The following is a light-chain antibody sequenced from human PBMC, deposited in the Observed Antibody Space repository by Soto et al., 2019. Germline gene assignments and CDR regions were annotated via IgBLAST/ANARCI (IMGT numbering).Light chain of an antibody. CDR1: QSVLYSSNNKNY. V-gene: IGKV4-1*01. Sequence: DIVMTQSPDSLAVSLGERATINCESSQSVLYSSNNKNYLAWYQQKPGQPPKLLIYWASTRESGVPDRFSGSGSGTDFTLTISSLQAEDVAVYYCQQYYSTPPRLTFGGGTKVEIK. CDR3: QQYYSTPPRLT. CDR2: WAS. J-gene: IGKJ4*01.